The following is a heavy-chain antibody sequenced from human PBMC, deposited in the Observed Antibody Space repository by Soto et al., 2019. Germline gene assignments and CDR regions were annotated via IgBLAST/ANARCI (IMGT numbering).Heavy chain of an antibody. CDR2: FDPEDGET. J-gene: IGHJ4*02. CDR1: GYTLTELS. V-gene: IGHV1-24*01. D-gene: IGHD3-9*01. Sequence: ASVKVSCKVSGYTLTELSMHWVRQAPGKGLEWMGGFDPEDGETIYAQKFQGRVTMTEDTSTDTAYMELSSLRSEDTAVYYCATDSDILTGYYLRGFDYWGQGTLVTVSS. CDR3: ATDSDILTGYYLRGFDY.